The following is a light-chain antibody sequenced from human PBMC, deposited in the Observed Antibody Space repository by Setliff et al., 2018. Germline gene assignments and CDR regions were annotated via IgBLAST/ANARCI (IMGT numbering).Light chain of an antibody. Sequence: QSVLTQPAAVSGSPGRSITISCAGTNSDVGGYNYVSWYQQHPNKAPKLMIYEVTKRPSGVSDRFSGSKSGNTASLTISGLQAEDEADYYCCSYAGSYPYVFGTGTKVTVL. CDR3: CSYAGSYPYV. CDR1: NSDVGGYNY. CDR2: EVT. J-gene: IGLJ1*01. V-gene: IGLV2-14*03.